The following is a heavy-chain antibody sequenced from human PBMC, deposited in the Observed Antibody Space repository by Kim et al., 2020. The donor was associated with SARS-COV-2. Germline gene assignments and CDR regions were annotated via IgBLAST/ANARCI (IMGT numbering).Heavy chain of an antibody. J-gene: IGHJ4*02. V-gene: IGHV3-15*05. D-gene: IGHD6-19*01. CDR1: GFTFSKAW. Sequence: GGSLRLSCGASGFTFSKAWMNWVRQAPGKGLEWVARIKRKIDGGTTDYAAPVKGRFTISTDDSEKTLFLQMSILKAEDTAVYYCTADLSDSSGPSFDLWGQGTLVTVSS. CDR2: IKRKIDGGTT. CDR3: TADLSDSSGPSFDL.